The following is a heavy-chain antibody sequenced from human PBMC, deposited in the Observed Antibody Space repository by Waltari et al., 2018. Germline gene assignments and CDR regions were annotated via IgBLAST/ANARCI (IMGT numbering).Heavy chain of an antibody. J-gene: IGHJ4*02. Sequence: EVQLVASGGDLVQPGGSLRLSCAASGFTFSTYWMSWVRQAPGKGLEWVANIKQDGSEKYYVDSVKGRFTISRDNAKNSLYLQMNSLRDEDTAVYYCARGLSIRAMTMVVTIDYWGQGTLVTVSS. V-gene: IGHV3-7*01. CDR2: IKQDGSEK. CDR1: GFTFSTYW. CDR3: ARGLSIRAMTMVVTIDY. D-gene: IGHD4-17*01.